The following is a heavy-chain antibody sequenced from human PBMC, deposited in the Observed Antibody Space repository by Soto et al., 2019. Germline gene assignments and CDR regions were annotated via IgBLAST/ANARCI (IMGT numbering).Heavy chain of an antibody. CDR3: AKGPIPTVTLVNYYYMDV. V-gene: IGHV3-23*01. J-gene: IGHJ6*03. CDR1: GFTFSSYG. D-gene: IGHD4-4*01. CDR2: ISGSSSTT. Sequence: GGSLRLSCAASGFTFSSYGMNWVRQAPGKGLEWVSAISGSSSTTYYADSVKGRFTISRDNSKNTLYLQMNSLRAEDTAVYYCAKGPIPTVTLVNYYYMDVWGKGTTVTVSS.